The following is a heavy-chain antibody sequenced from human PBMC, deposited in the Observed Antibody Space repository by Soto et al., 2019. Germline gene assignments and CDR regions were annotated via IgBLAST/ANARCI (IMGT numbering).Heavy chain of an antibody. V-gene: IGHV1-3*05. CDR2: INIGSGNT. CDR1: GYAFSSYA. J-gene: IGHJ6*02. Sequence: QVQLVQSGAEEKKPGASVKVSCKASGYAFSSYAMHWVRQAPGQRLEWMGGINIGSGNTEYSQNFQDRITITRDTSARTVYMALSGLRSEDTAVYYCARDGGDCGYRLAYYYYIGMDVWGQGTTVTVSS. CDR3: ARDGGDCGYRLAYYYYIGMDV. D-gene: IGHD2-21*02.